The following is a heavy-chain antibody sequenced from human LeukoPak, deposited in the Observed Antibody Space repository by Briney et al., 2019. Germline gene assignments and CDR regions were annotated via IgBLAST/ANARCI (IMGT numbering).Heavy chain of an antibody. J-gene: IGHJ6*02. CDR1: GFTFRSYW. V-gene: IGHV3-74*01. D-gene: IGHD2-15*01. CDR3: ARVKDTSYGMDV. Sequence: GASLRLSCAASGFTFRSYWMHWVRQGPGKGLVWVSRVNTDGSSTSYADSVKGRFTISRDNAKNTLYLQMNSLRAEDTAVYYCARVKDTSYGMDVWGQGTTLTVSS. CDR2: VNTDGSST.